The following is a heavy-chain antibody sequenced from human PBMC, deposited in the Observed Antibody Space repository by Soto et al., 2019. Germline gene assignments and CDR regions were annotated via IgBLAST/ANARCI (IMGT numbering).Heavy chain of an antibody. J-gene: IGHJ4*02. Sequence: EVQLVESGGGLVKPGGSLRLSCAASGFSFNFYNMNWVRQAPGKGLEWVSSISGSSNYIFYADSVKGRFTISRDNAKNSLYLQMNSLRAEDTAVYYCANGNINPFDHWVQGTLVTLSS. CDR2: ISGSSNYI. CDR3: ANGNINPFDH. CDR1: GFSFNFYN. V-gene: IGHV3-21*01. D-gene: IGHD1-1*01.